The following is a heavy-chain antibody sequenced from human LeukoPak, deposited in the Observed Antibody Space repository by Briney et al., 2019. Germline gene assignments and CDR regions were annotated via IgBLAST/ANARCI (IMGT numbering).Heavy chain of an antibody. Sequence: GRSLRLSCAASGFTFDDYAMHWVRQAPGKGLEWVSGISYNSDTIAYADSVKGRFTISRDNAKNSLYLRMNSLRAEDTALYYCAKDYCGGDCYSGWYFDLWGRGTLVTVSS. CDR2: ISYNSDTI. V-gene: IGHV3-9*01. CDR3: AKDYCGGDCYSGWYFDL. CDR1: GFTFDDYA. J-gene: IGHJ2*01. D-gene: IGHD2-21*02.